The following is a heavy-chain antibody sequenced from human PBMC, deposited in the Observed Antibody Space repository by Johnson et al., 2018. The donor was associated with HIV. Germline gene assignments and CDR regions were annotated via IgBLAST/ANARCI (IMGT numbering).Heavy chain of an antibody. V-gene: IGHV3-30*03. Sequence: VQLVESGGGVVPPGRSLRLSCAASGFTFSSYAMHCVRQAPGKGLEWVAVISYDGSNKFYADSLKGRFTISRDNSKNTLYLQMNSLRAEDTAVYYCARLEELLRAFDIWGQGTMVTVSS. J-gene: IGHJ3*02. D-gene: IGHD1-26*01. CDR3: ARLEELLRAFDI. CDR1: GFTFSSYA. CDR2: ISYDGSNK.